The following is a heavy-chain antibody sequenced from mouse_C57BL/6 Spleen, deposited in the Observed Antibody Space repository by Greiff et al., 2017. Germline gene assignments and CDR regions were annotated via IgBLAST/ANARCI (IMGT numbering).Heavy chain of an antibody. CDR3: ARDYGTPYYAMDY. CDR2: INPSSGYT. Sequence: QVTLKVSGAELAKPGASVKLSCKASGYTFTSYWMHWVKQRPGQGLEWIGYINPSSGYTKYNQKFKDKATLTADKSSSTAYMQLSSLTYEDSAVYYCARDYGTPYYAMDYWGQGTSVTVSS. D-gene: IGHD1-1*01. V-gene: IGHV1-7*01. J-gene: IGHJ4*01. CDR1: GYTFTSYW.